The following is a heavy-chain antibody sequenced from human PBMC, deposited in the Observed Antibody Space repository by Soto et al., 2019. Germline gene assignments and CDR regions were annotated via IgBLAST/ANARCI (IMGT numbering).Heavy chain of an antibody. CDR3: ARGGTPIDY. V-gene: IGHV1-18*01. D-gene: IGHD3-16*01. CDR2: ISAYNGNT. J-gene: IGHJ4*02. Sequence: QVQLVQSGAEVKKPGASVKVSCKASGYTFTNFGISWVRQAPGQGLEWMGWISAYNGNTNYAQNFQGRVTMTTDTSTRTAYMELRSLRSDERAVYYGARGGTPIDYCGQGTLVTVSS. CDR1: GYTFTNFG.